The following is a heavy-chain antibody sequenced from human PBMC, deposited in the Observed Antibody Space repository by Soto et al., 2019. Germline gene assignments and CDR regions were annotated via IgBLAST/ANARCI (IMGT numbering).Heavy chain of an antibody. CDR2: IHYSGRT. J-gene: IGHJ4*02. CDR3: ASRRREEDCSIATCYDRY. CDR1: GASVISNDYY. Sequence: PSETLCLTCSVSGASVISNDYYWVWIRQPPGKGLEWIGSIHYSGRTYYNPSLKSRVTISLDTPDNQFSLELMSVTAADTSVYYCASRRREEDCSIATCYDRYWGQGTLVTVSS. V-gene: IGHV4-39*01. D-gene: IGHD2-2*01.